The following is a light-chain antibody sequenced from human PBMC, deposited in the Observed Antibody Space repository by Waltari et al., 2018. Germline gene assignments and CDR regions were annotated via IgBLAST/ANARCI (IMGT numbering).Light chain of an antibody. CDR3: SSYTSSSTYV. CDR1: SSDVGSYNR. CDR2: EVS. V-gene: IGLV2-18*02. Sequence: QSALTQPPSVSGSPGQSVTISCTGTSSDVGSYNRVSWYQQPPGTAPKLIIYEVSNRPSGVHDRFSGSKSGNTASLTISGLQAEDEADYYCSSYTSSSTYVFGTGTKVTVL. J-gene: IGLJ1*01.